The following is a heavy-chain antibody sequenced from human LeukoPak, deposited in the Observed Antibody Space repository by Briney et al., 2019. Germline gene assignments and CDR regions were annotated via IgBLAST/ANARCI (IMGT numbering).Heavy chain of an antibody. J-gene: IGHJ4*02. CDR3: AKDRSGMGYYFDF. CDR1: GFTFNTYG. Sequence: PGGSLRLSCAVSGFTFNTYGIHWVRQTRAKGLEWVALISYDGSNKYYADSVKGRFTISRDNSKNTLYLQMDSLRAEDTAVYYCAKDRSGMGYYFDFWGQGTLVTVSS. D-gene: IGHD1-26*01. V-gene: IGHV3-30*18. CDR2: ISYDGSNK.